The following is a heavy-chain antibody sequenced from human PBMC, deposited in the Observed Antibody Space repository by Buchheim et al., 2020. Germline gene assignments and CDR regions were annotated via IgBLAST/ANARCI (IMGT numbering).Heavy chain of an antibody. CDR2: ISGRGGST. CDR1: GFTFTTYA. CDR3: AKGSGNYYVPFVN. Sequence: EVQLLESGGGLVQPGGSLRLSCAASGFTFTTYAMNWVRQAPGKGLEWVSAISGRGGSTYYADSVKGRFTISRDNSKNTLYLQMNNLRAEDTAVYHSAKGSGNYYVPFVNWGQGTL. V-gene: IGHV3-23*01. D-gene: IGHD1-26*01. J-gene: IGHJ4*02.